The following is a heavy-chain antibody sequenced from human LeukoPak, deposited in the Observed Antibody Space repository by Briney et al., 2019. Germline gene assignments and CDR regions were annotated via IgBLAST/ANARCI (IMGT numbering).Heavy chain of an antibody. J-gene: IGHJ3*02. V-gene: IGHV4-30-2*01. D-gene: IGHD3-3*01. CDR2: IYHSGST. CDR3: ALTYYDFWSGHNPHGPTGGDAFDI. CDR1: GGSISSGGYY. Sequence: ASQTLSLTCTVSGGSISSGGYYWSWIRQPPGKGLEWIGYIYHSGSTYYNPSLKSRVTISVDRSKNQFSLKLSSVTAADTAVYYCALTYYDFWSGHNPHGPTGGDAFDIWGQGTMVTVSS.